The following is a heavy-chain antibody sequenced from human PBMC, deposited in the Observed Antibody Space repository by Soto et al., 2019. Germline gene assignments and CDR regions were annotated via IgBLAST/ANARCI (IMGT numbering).Heavy chain of an antibody. D-gene: IGHD1-1*01. CDR2: IYATGTT. CDR3: VRDGTKTLRDWFDP. V-gene: IGHV4-4*07. CDR1: GASISGVY. J-gene: IGHJ5*02. Sequence: SETLSLTCPVSGASISGVYWSWIRKSAGKVLEWIGRIYATGTTDYNPSLKSRVMMSVDTSKKQFSLKLRSVTAADTAVYYCVRDGTKTLRDWFDPWGQGISVTVSS.